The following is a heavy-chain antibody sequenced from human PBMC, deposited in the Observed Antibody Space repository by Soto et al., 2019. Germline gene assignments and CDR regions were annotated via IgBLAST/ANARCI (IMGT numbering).Heavy chain of an antibody. CDR2: INPSGGST. CDR3: ARDLYYDILTGYSPCLDY. J-gene: IGHJ4*02. Sequence: ASVKVSCKASGYTFTSYYMHWVRQAPGQGLKWMGIINPSGGSTSYAQKFKGRVNMTRDTSTSTVYMELSSLRSEDTALYYCARDLYYDILTGYSPCLDYWGQGTLVTVSS. CDR1: GYTFTSYY. D-gene: IGHD3-9*01. V-gene: IGHV1-46*01.